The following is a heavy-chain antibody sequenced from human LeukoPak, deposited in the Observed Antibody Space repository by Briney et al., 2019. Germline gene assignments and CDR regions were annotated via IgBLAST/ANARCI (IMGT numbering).Heavy chain of an antibody. CDR2: XNHXGXX. V-gene: IGHV4-34*01. Sequence: XXIXQXXXXXXXXXGXXNHXGXXXYXPPLKSPVTISVDTSKNQFSLKLSSVTAADTAVYYCARGSGYYYGSGSYWMAARGYYGMDVWGQGTTVTVSS. D-gene: IGHD3-10*01. CDR3: ARGSGYYYGSGSYWMAARGYYGMDV. J-gene: IGHJ6*02.